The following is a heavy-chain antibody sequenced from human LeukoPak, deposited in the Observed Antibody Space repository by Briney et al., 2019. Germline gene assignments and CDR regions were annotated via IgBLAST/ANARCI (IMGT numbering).Heavy chain of an antibody. CDR1: GGSISSYY. CDR3: ARGIGSDY. CDR2: INHSGST. D-gene: IGHD2-2*03. V-gene: IGHV4-34*01. Sequence: PSETLSLTCTVSGGSISSYYWSWIRQPPGKGLEWIGEINHSGSTNYNPSLKSRVTISVDTSKNQFSLKLSSVTAADTAVYYCARGIGSDYWGQGTLVTVSS. J-gene: IGHJ4*02.